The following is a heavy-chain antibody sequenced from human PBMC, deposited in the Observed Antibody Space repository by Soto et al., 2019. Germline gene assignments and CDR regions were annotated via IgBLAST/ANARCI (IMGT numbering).Heavy chain of an antibody. CDR1: GGSFSGYY. D-gene: IGHD6-19*01. J-gene: IGHJ4*02. CDR2: INHSGST. CDR3: ARFLLGWLATLGYYFDY. V-gene: IGHV4-34*01. Sequence: SSETLSLICAVYGGSFSGYYWSWIRQPPGKGLEWIGEINHSGSTNYNPSLKSRVTISVDTSKNQFSLKLSSVTAADTAVYYCARFLLGWLATLGYYFDYWGQGTLVTVSS.